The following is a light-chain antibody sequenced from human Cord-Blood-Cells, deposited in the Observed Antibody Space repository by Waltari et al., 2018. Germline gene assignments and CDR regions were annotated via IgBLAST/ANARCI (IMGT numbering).Light chain of an antibody. CDR3: SSYTSSSTLYV. V-gene: IGLV2-14*03. CDR1: SSDVGGYNY. CDR2: DLS. Sequence: QSALTQPASVSGSPGQSITISCTGTSSDVGGYNYVSWYQQHPGKAPKLMIYDLSNRPSGVSNRFSGSNSGNTASLTISGLQAYDEAYYYCSSYTSSSTLYVFGTGTKITVL. J-gene: IGLJ1*01.